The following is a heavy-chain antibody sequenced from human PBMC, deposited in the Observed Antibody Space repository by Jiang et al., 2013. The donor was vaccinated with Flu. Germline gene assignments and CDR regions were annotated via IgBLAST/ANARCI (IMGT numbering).Heavy chain of an antibody. CDR2: IYYSGST. D-gene: IGHD4-17*01. V-gene: IGHV4-31*03. J-gene: IGHJ5*02. CDR3: ARATPLTDYGDMNWFDP. Sequence: GSGLVKPSQTLSLTCTVSGGSISSGGYYWSWIRQHPGKGLEWIGYIYYSGSTYYNPSLKSRVTISVDTSKNQFSLKLSSVTAADTAVYYCARATPLTDYGDMNWFDPWGQGTLVHRLL. CDR1: GGSISSGGYY.